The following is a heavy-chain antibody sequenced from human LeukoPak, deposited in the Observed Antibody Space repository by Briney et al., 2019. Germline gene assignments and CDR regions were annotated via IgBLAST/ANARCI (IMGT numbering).Heavy chain of an antibody. Sequence: SETLSLTCTVADYAISSGYYWGWIRQSPGKGLEWIGSIYHGGSTYYNPSLRSRVIVSVDTSKNHFSLKMSSVTAADTAVYYCARDGYNPVAFDIWGQGTVVTVSS. CDR2: IYHGGST. D-gene: IGHD5-24*01. CDR1: DYAISSGYY. CDR3: ARDGYNPVAFDI. V-gene: IGHV4-38-2*02. J-gene: IGHJ3*02.